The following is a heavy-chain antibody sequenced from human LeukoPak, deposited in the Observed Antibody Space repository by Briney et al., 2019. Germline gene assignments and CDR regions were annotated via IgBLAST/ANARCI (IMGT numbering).Heavy chain of an antibody. CDR1: GFTLSSYA. D-gene: IGHD4-23*01. Sequence: GESLRLSCAASGFTLSSYAMHWVRQAPGKGLEYVSAISSNGGSTYYANSVKGRFTISRDNSKNTVYLQMGSLRPEDMAVYYCARDRWGYPNYLDYWGQGTLVTVSS. CDR2: ISSNGGST. J-gene: IGHJ4*02. V-gene: IGHV3-64*01. CDR3: ARDRWGYPNYLDY.